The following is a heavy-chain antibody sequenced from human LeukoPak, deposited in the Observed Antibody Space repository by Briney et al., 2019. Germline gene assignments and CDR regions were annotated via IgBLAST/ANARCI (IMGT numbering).Heavy chain of an antibody. CDR3: AKGGYYFDY. V-gene: IGHV3-30*02. J-gene: IGHJ4*02. Sequence: GGSLRLSCAASGLTLRAFGMHWVRQAPGKGLEWVAFIRFDGSNRYYAESLKGRFTISRDNSKNTLYLQMNSLRAEDTAIYFCAKGGYYFDYWGQGALVIVSS. CDR1: GLTLRAFG. CDR2: IRFDGSNR.